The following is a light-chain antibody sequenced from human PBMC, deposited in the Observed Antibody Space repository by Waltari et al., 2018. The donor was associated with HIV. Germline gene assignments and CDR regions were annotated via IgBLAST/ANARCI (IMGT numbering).Light chain of an antibody. J-gene: IGKJ4*01. V-gene: IGKV3D-15*01. CDR2: GAS. CDR1: QSIRTN. CDR3: QQYHNWPIT. Sequence: ILMTQPTVTLSVSPGERATLSCWASQSIRTNLPWYDQKPGQTPRLLLYGASTRATGTPARFSGSGSGTEFTLTISSLQSEDLAFYYCQQYHNWPITFGGGTKVEIK.